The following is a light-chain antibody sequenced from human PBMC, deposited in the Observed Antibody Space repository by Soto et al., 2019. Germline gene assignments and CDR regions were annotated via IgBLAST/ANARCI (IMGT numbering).Light chain of an antibody. V-gene: IGKV1-39*01. Sequence: DIQMTQSPSSLSTSVGDRVTITCRASQTISTYLNWYQHKAGEAPKLLIYDATRLQSGVPSRFSGSGYGTDFTLTISSLQPEDFAIYYCQQYYSDPPWTFGQGTRWIS. CDR1: QTISTY. CDR3: QQYYSDPPWT. J-gene: IGKJ1*01. CDR2: DAT.